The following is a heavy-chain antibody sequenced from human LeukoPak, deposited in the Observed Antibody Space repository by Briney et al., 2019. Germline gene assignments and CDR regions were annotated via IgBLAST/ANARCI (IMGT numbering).Heavy chain of an antibody. CDR1: GLTLSSYG. J-gene: IGHJ1*01. V-gene: IGHV3-33*01. Sequence: GKSLTLSCAVSGLTLSSYGMHWLRLAPPKGLEWVAVICYYRSNKHYADSVQERLTIFRDNSKNTLYLQMNSLRGEDTAVYYCARDVGGRLRYFANWGQGALVTVSS. CDR3: ARDVGGRLRYFAN. CDR2: ICYYRSNK. D-gene: IGHD3-9*01.